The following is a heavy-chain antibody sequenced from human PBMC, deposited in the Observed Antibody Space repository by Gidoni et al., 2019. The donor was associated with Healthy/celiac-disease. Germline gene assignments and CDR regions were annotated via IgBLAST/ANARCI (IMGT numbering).Heavy chain of an antibody. D-gene: IGHD6-19*01. CDR3: AREGLAVAGGRLFDY. CDR2: ISYDGSNK. J-gene: IGHJ4*02. V-gene: IGHV3-30-3*01. CDR1: GFTFSSYA. Sequence: QVQLVESGGGVVQPGRSLRLSCEASGFTFSSYAMHWVRQAPGKGLEWVAVISYDGSNKYYADSVKGRFTISRDNSKNTLYLQMNSLRAEDTAVYYCAREGLAVAGGRLFDYWGQGTLVTVSS.